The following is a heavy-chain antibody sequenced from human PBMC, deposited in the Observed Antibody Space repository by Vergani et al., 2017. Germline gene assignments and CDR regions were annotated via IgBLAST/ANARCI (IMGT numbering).Heavy chain of an antibody. Sequence: EVQLVQSGAEVKRPGQSLKISCKVFKYNSSNWIAWVRQMPGKGLEYMGIISPTDSDTRYSPSFQGRVTTSADKSIDTAYLQWSSLRASDTAIYYCVRHQIVDTHYFFDYWGQGTLVTVSS. V-gene: IGHV5-51*01. J-gene: IGHJ4*02. CDR2: ISPTDSDT. D-gene: IGHD2/OR15-2a*01. CDR3: VRHQIVDTHYFFDY. CDR1: KYNSSNW.